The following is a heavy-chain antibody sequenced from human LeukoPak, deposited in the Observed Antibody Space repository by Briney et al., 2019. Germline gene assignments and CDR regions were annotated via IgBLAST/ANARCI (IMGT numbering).Heavy chain of an antibody. Sequence: AGGSLRLSCAASGFTFDDYGMSWVRQAPGKGLEWVSGINWNGGSTGYADSVKGRFTISRDNAKNSLYLQMNGLRAEDTALYYCARYPTYYYDSSGYKEGSYFDYWGQGTLVTVSS. CDR2: INWNGGST. CDR3: ARYPTYYYDSSGYKEGSYFDY. V-gene: IGHV3-20*04. CDR1: GFTFDDYG. D-gene: IGHD3-22*01. J-gene: IGHJ4*02.